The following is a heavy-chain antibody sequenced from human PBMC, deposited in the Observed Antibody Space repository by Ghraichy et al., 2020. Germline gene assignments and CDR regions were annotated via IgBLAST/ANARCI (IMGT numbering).Heavy chain of an antibody. CDR2: ISGSGGSR. V-gene: IGHV3-23*01. CDR1: GFTFSNYA. J-gene: IGHJ4*02. D-gene: IGHD3-16*01. CDR3: AKCDVGGRPYYFAY. Sequence: GGSLRLSCAASGFTFSNYAMSWVRQAPGKGLEWVSVISGSGGSRYYADSVKGRFTIARDNSKNTLYLQMNSLRAEDTAVYYCAKCDVGGRPYYFAYWGQGTLVTVPS.